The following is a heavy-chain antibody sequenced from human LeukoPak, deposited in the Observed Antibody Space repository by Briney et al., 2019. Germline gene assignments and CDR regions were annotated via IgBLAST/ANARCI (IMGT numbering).Heavy chain of an antibody. V-gene: IGHV3-23*01. CDR3: AKGSSSFYYDSSGYYDLTFDY. Sequence: GGSLRLSCAASGFTFSSYAMSWVRQAPGKGLEWVSVISGSGGATYYADSVKGRFTISRDNSKNTLYLQMNSLRAEDTAVYYCAKGSSSFYYDSSGYYDLTFDYWGQGTLVTVSS. CDR1: GFTFSSYA. D-gene: IGHD3-22*01. CDR2: ISGSGGAT. J-gene: IGHJ4*02.